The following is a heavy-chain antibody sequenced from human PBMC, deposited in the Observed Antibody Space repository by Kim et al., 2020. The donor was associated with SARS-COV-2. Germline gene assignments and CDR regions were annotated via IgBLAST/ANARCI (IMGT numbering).Heavy chain of an antibody. CDR3: AKDAFTVTTTETDYYYYYGMDV. Sequence: GGSLRLSCAASGFTFDDYAMHWVRQAPGKGLEWVSGISWNSGSIGYADSVKGRFTISRDNAKNSLYLQMNSLRAEDTALYYCAKDAFTVTTTETDYYYYYGMDVWGQGTTVTVS. CDR1: GFTFDDYA. J-gene: IGHJ6*02. V-gene: IGHV3-9*01. CDR2: ISWNSGSI. D-gene: IGHD4-17*01.